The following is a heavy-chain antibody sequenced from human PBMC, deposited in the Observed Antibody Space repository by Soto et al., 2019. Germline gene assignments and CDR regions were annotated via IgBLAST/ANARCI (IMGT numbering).Heavy chain of an antibody. V-gene: IGHV1-69*06. D-gene: IGHD3-22*01. Sequence: QVQLVQSGAEVKKPGSSVKVSCKASGGTFSSYAISWVRQAPGQGLEWMGGIIPIFGTANYAQKFQGRVTITADKSTSTAYMELSSLRSEDTAVYYCARRGYFYESSGYNPFDYWGQGALVTVSS. J-gene: IGHJ4*02. CDR3: ARRGYFYESSGYNPFDY. CDR1: GGTFSSYA. CDR2: IIPIFGTA.